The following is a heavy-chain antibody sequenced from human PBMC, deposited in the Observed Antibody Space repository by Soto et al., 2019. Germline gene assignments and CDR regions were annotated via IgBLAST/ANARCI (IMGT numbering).Heavy chain of an antibody. CDR2: IIPIFGTA. CDR1: GGIFSSTG. Sequence: SVTVSCKSLGGIFSSTGIICVGRDHGQVLEWMGGIIPIFGTANYAQKFQGRVTITADKSTSTGYMELSSLRSEDTAVYYCARVGDGYNSVNGMDVWGQGTTVPVSS. J-gene: IGHJ6*02. CDR3: ARVGDGYNSVNGMDV. V-gene: IGHV1-69*06. D-gene: IGHD5-12*01.